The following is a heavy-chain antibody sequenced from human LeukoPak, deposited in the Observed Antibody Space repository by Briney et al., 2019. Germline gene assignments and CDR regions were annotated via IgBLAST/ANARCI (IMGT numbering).Heavy chain of an antibody. CDR2: IYHSGST. J-gene: IGHJ4*02. Sequence: SETLSLTCTVSGGSISSCGYYWSWIRQPPGKGLEWIGYIYHSGSTYYNPSLKSRVTISVQTSENQFSLELRSVTAADTAVYYCARVLDYYVSGTYGFDYWGQGTLVTVSS. CDR3: ARVLDYYVSGTYGFDY. CDR1: GGSISSCGYY. D-gene: IGHD3-10*01. V-gene: IGHV4-30-2*01.